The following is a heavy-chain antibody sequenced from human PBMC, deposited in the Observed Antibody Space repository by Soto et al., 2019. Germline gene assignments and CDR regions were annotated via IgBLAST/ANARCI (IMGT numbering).Heavy chain of an antibody. CDR2: ISSSSSYI. Sequence: GGSLRLSCAASGFTFSSYSMNWVRQAPGKGLEWVSSISSSSSYIYYADSVKGRFTISRDNAKNSLYLQMNSLRAEDTAVYYCAREEVYCSGGSCYSFDAFDIWGQGTMVTVSS. J-gene: IGHJ3*02. V-gene: IGHV3-21*01. CDR1: GFTFSSYS. D-gene: IGHD2-15*01. CDR3: AREEVYCSGGSCYSFDAFDI.